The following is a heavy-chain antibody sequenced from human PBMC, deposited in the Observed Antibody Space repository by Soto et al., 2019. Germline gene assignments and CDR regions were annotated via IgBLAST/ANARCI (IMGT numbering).Heavy chain of an antibody. J-gene: IGHJ6*02. V-gene: IGHV3-30-3*01. Sequence: GGSLRLSCVASGFTFGTYAIHWVRLAPGKGLQWVALISYEGSNTYYADSVKGRFTVSRDNSKNTLYLQMNSLRPEDTGVYYCARVTPGNNLYYFYGLDVWGQGTSVTVSS. CDR1: GFTFGTYA. CDR3: ARVTPGNNLYYFYGLDV. D-gene: IGHD1-1*01. CDR2: ISYEGSNT.